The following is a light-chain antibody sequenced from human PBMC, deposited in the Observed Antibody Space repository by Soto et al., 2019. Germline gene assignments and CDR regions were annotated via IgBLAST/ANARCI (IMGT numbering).Light chain of an antibody. CDR1: SGHSTYA. CDR3: QTWDTGIVV. Sequence: QLVLTQSPSASASLGASVKLTCSLSSGHSTYAIAWHQQQSEKGPRYLMKLNSDGSHSKGDGIPDRFSGSSSGAERYLTISSLQSEDEADYYCQTWDTGIVVFGGGTKLIVL. V-gene: IGLV4-69*01. CDR2: LNSDGSH. J-gene: IGLJ2*01.